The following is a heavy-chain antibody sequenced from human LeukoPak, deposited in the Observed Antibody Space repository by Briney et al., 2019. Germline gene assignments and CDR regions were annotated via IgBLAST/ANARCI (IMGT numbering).Heavy chain of an antibody. Sequence: GGSLRLSCAASGFTFNSYSMNWVRQAPGKGLEWLSSISSGSSYIYYVDSVKGRFTISRDNAKNSLYLQMNSLRAEDTAVYYCARGVVSIAARPPYFDYWGQGTLVTASS. J-gene: IGHJ4*02. CDR1: GFTFNSYS. CDR2: ISSGSSYI. D-gene: IGHD6-6*01. CDR3: ARGVVSIAARPPYFDY. V-gene: IGHV3-21*01.